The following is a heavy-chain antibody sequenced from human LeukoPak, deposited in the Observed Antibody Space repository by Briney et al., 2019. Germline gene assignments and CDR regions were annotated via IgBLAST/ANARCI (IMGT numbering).Heavy chain of an antibody. CDR3: ARSSNNVAGSTNTFDY. CDR2: ISGSSSYI. Sequence: GGSLRLSCTASGFTFSGYNMNWVRQAPGKGLEWVSSISGSSSYIYYADSMKGRFTTSRDNPRKSLYLQMSRLRAEDTAVYYCARSSNNVAGSTNTFDYWGQGTLVTVSS. V-gene: IGHV3-21*01. J-gene: IGHJ4*02. CDR1: GFTFSGYN. D-gene: IGHD6-19*01.